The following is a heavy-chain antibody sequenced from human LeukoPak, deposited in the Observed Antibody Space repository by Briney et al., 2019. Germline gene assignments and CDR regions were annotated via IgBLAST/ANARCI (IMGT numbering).Heavy chain of an antibody. CDR1: GFTFSSYW. V-gene: IGHV3-7*01. CDR3: ARDLGAAAAGSIAFDI. Sequence: QTGGSLRLSCAASGFTFSSYWMSWVRQAPGKGLERVANIKQDGSEKYYVDSVKGRFTISRDNAKNSLYLQMNSLRAEDTAVYYCARDLGAAAAGSIAFDIWGQGTMVTVSS. J-gene: IGHJ3*02. D-gene: IGHD6-13*01. CDR2: IKQDGSEK.